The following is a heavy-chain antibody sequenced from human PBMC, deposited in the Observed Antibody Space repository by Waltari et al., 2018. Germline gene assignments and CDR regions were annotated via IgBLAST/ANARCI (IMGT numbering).Heavy chain of an antibody. J-gene: IGHJ3*02. CDR3: ARSELGINAFDI. D-gene: IGHD7-27*01. V-gene: IGHV1-3*01. CDR2: INAGNGNT. Sequence: QVQLVQSGAEVKKPGASVKVSCKASGYTFTSYAMHWVRQAPGQRLEWMGWINAGNGNTKYSQKFQGRVTITRDTAASTAYMELSSLRSEDTAVYYCARSELGINAFDIWGQGTMVTVSA. CDR1: GYTFTSYA.